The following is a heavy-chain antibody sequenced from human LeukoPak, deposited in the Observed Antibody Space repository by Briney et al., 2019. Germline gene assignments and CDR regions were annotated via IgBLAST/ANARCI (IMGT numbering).Heavy chain of an antibody. V-gene: IGHV1-69*04. CDR1: GGTFSSYA. CDR3: ARGGGSSYDFWNYYYYMDV. D-gene: IGHD3-3*01. J-gene: IGHJ6*03. CDR2: IIPILGIA. Sequence: GASVKVSCKASGGTFSSYAISWVRQAPGQGLEWMGRIIPILGIANYAQKFQGRVTITADKSTSTAYMELSSLRSEDTAVYYCARGGGSSYDFWNYYYYMDVWGKGTTVTVSS.